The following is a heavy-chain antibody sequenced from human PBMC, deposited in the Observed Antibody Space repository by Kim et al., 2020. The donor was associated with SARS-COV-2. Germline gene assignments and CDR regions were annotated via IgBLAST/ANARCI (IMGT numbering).Heavy chain of an antibody. V-gene: IGHV3-7*01. CDR3: ARDFWQQLGYWYFDL. CDR1: GFTFSSYW. J-gene: IGHJ2*01. D-gene: IGHD6-13*01. CDR2: IKQDGSEK. Sequence: GGSLRLSCAASGFTFSSYWMSWVRQAPGKGLEWVANIKQDGSEKYYVDSVKGRFTISRDNAKNSLYLQMNSLRAEDTAVYYCARDFWQQLGYWYFDLWGRGTLVTVSS.